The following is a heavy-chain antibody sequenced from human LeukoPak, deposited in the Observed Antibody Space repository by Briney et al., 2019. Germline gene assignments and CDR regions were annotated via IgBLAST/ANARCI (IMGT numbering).Heavy chain of an antibody. Sequence: SETLSLTCIVSGGSISSYYWSWIRQPPGKGLEWIGYIYYSGSTNYNPSLKSRVTISVDTSKNQFSLKLSSVTAADTAVYYCARDPGYSSGWFDYWGQGTLVTVSS. CDR2: IYYSGST. D-gene: IGHD6-19*01. J-gene: IGHJ4*02. V-gene: IGHV4-59*01. CDR3: ARDPGYSSGWFDY. CDR1: GGSISSYY.